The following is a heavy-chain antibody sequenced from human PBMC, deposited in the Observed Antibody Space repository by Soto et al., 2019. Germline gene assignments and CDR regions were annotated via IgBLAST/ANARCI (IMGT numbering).Heavy chain of an antibody. CDR1: GFTFSSYA. J-gene: IGHJ4*02. CDR2: ISYDGSNK. Sequence: GGSLRLSCAASGFTFSSYAMHWVRQAPGKGLEWVAVISYDGSNKYYADSVKGRFTISRDNSKNTLYLQMNSLRAEDTAVYYCASSTLVYSSSWTALYWGQGTLVTVSS. D-gene: IGHD6-13*01. V-gene: IGHV3-30-3*01. CDR3: ASSTLVYSSSWTALY.